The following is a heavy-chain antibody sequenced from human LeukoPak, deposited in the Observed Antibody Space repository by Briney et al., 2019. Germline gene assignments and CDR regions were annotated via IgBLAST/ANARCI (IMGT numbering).Heavy chain of an antibody. CDR1: GGSFSGYY. CDR2: INHSGST. V-gene: IGHV4-34*01. Sequence: SETLSLTCAVYGGSFSGYYWSWIRQPPGKGLEWIGEINHSGSTNYNLSLKSRVTISVDTSKNQFSLNLSSVTAADTAVYYCSRSNLAAAGPYYYYYMDVWGKGTTVTVSS. CDR3: SRSNLAAAGPYYYYYMDV. D-gene: IGHD6-13*01. J-gene: IGHJ6*03.